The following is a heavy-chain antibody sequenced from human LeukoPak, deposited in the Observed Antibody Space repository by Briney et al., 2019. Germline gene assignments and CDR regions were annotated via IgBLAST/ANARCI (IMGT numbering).Heavy chain of an antibody. CDR3: ARAPKFRLVGVPKGPFDP. CDR2: ISSSSSTI. Sequence: PGGSLRLSCAASGFTFSSYSMNWVRQAPGKGLEWVSYISSSSSTIYYADSVKGRFFISRDNAKNSLYLQMNSLRAEDTAVYYCARAPKFRLVGVPKGPFDPWGPGTLVTVS. V-gene: IGHV3-48*04. D-gene: IGHD1-26*01. J-gene: IGHJ5*02. CDR1: GFTFSSYS.